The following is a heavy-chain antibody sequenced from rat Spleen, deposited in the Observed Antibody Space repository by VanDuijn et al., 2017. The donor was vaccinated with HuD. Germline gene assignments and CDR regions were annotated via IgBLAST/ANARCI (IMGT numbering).Heavy chain of an antibody. CDR3: ATENWDPYYWYFDF. Sequence: EVQLVESGGGLVPPGRSLELSCAASGFTFSDYTMAWVRQAPKKGLEWVAAIIYDGSRTYYRDSVKGRFTISRDNAKSTLYLQMDSLRSEDTATYYCATENWDPYYWYFDFWGPGTMVTVSS. D-gene: IGHD5-1*01. CDR2: IIYDGSRT. J-gene: IGHJ1*01. CDR1: GFTFSDYT. V-gene: IGHV5S10*01.